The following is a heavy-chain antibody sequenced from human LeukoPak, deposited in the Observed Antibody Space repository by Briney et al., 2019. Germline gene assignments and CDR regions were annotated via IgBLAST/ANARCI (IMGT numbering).Heavy chain of an antibody. V-gene: IGHV3-23*01. CDR2: ISGSGGST. J-gene: IGHJ4*02. Sequence: GGSLRLSCAASGFTFSSYAMSWVRQAPGKGLGWVSAISGSGGSTYYADSVKGRFTISRDNSKNTLYLQMNSLRAEDTAVYYCAKARYGSSSYFDYWGQGTLVTVSS. D-gene: IGHD6-6*01. CDR3: AKARYGSSSYFDY. CDR1: GFTFSSYA.